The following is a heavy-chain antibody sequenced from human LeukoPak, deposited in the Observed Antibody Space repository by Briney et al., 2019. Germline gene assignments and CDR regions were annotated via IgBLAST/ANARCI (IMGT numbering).Heavy chain of an antibody. D-gene: IGHD1-14*01. Sequence: GGSLRLSCAASGFIFSGSSMHWVRQAPGKGLEWVCFIRFDATNKYYADSVKGRFTIPRDNSNNTLYLQLNNVRTEDTATYFCAKEQYPGYFDFWGQGTLVTVSA. V-gene: IGHV3-30*02. CDR3: AKEQYPGYFDF. CDR1: GFIFSGSS. J-gene: IGHJ4*02. CDR2: IRFDATNK.